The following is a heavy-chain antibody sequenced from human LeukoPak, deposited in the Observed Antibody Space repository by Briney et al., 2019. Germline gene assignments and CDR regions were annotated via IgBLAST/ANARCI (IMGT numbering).Heavy chain of an antibody. CDR1: GYTLTELS. CDR3: ATDQIAVAATSDAFDI. D-gene: IGHD6-19*01. CDR2: FDPEDGET. Sequence: ASVKVSCKVSGYTLTELSMHWVRQAPGKGLERMGGFDPEDGETIYAQKFQGRVTMTEDTSTDTAYMELSSLRSEDTAVYYCATDQIAVAATSDAFDIWGQGTMVTVSA. V-gene: IGHV1-24*01. J-gene: IGHJ3*02.